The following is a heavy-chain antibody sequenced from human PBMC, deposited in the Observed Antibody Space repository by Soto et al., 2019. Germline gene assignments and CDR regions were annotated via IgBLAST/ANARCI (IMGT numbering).Heavy chain of an antibody. V-gene: IGHV4-30-4*01. CDR1: GGSINNVNYC. CDR3: ARGPSGEKVDY. J-gene: IGHJ4*02. D-gene: IGHD7-27*01. Sequence: QVQLQESGPGLVKPSQTLSLTCTVSGGSINNVNYCWSWIRQSPNKGLEWIGHIYNGGTTYNNPYLTCRVTTPVDTSNDQFSLKLGYGSAADTAVYYCARGPSGEKVDYWGQGTLVTVSS. CDR2: IYNGGTT.